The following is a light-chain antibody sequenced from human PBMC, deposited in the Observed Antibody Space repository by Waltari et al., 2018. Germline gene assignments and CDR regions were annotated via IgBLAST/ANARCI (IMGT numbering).Light chain of an antibody. CDR1: NLGDKF. CDR2: QDN. J-gene: IGLJ1*01. Sequence: SYELTQPPSVSVSPGQTASISCSGDNLGDKFASWYQQKPGQSPLLVIYQDNRRPSGIPERFSGANSGNTATLIISGTQAIDEADYYCQAWDSGTAVFGTGTKVTVL. V-gene: IGLV3-1*01. CDR3: QAWDSGTAV.